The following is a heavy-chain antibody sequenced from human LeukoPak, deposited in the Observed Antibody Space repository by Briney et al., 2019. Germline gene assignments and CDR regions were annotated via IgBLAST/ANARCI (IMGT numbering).Heavy chain of an antibody. CDR2: INPNSGGT. CDR1: GYTFTGYY. D-gene: IGHD3-22*01. V-gene: IGHV1-2*02. Sequence: ASVKVSCKASGYTFTGYYMHWVRQAPGQGLEWMGWINPNSGGTNYAQKFQGRVTMTRDTSISTAYMELSRLRSDDTAVYYCARFPVYYYDSSGYWYGMDVWGQGTTVTVSS. J-gene: IGHJ6*02. CDR3: ARFPVYYYDSSGYWYGMDV.